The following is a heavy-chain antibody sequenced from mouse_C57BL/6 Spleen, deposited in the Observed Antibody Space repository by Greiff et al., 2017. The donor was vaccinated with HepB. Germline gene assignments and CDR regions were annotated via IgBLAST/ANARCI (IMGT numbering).Heavy chain of an antibody. D-gene: IGHD2-4*01. Sequence: ESGPGLVKPSQSLSLTCSVTGYSITSGYYWNWIRQFPGNKLEWMGYISYDGSNNYNPSLKNRISITRDTSKNQFFLKLNSVTTEDTATYYCARGNDYGLFDYWGQGTTLTVSS. CDR2: ISYDGSN. CDR3: ARGNDYGLFDY. CDR1: GYSITSGYY. J-gene: IGHJ2*01. V-gene: IGHV3-6*01.